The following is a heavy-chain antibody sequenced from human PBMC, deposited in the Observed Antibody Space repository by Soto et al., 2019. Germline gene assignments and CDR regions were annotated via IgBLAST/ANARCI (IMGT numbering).Heavy chain of an antibody. Sequence: NPSETLALTCAVSGYSISSSNWWDWIRQPPGKGLEWIGYIYYSGSTYYNPSLKSRVTISVDTSKNQFSLKLSSVTAADTAVYYCARALPTLAAAGHFEYWGQGTLVTVSS. J-gene: IGHJ4*02. V-gene: IGHV4-28*03. CDR3: ARALPTLAAAGHFEY. CDR2: IYYSGST. CDR1: GYSISSSNW. D-gene: IGHD6-13*01.